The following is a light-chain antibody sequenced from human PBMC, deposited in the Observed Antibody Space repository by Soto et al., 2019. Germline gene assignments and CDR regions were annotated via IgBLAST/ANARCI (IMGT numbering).Light chain of an antibody. CDR1: QNVNTN. J-gene: IGKJ4*01. V-gene: IGKV3-15*01. Sequence: EIVMTQSPATLSVSPGERATLSCRASQNVNTNLAWYQQNPGQPPRLVIYGASTRATGIPARFSGSGSGTEFTVTISSLQSEDFAVYYCQQYNNWPLTFGGGTKVEIK. CDR3: QQYNNWPLT. CDR2: GAS.